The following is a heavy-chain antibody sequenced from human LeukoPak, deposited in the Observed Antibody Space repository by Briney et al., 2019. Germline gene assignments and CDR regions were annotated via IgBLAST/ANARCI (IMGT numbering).Heavy chain of an antibody. CDR1: GYTFTGYY. CDR2: ISPNSGGT. Sequence: ASVKVSCKASGYTFTGYYMHWVRRAPGQGLEWMGWISPNSGGTNYAQKFQGRVTMTRDTSISTAYMELSRLRSDDTAVYYCARISYYDSSGYLPPPHFDYWGQGTLVTVSS. V-gene: IGHV1-2*02. J-gene: IGHJ4*02. D-gene: IGHD3-22*01. CDR3: ARISYYDSSGYLPPPHFDY.